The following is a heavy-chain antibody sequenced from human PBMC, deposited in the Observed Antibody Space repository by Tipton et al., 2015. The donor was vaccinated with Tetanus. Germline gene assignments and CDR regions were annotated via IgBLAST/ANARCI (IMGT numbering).Heavy chain of an antibody. CDR3: AREADCSGGSCFSGDFDN. Sequence: SLRLPCAASGFIFSSYGIHWVRQAPGKGLEWLAGSWYDGTDKYYADSVKGRFTISRDNSKNTLYLQMNSLRAEDTAVYYCAREADCSGGSCFSGDFDNWGQGTQVPVSS. J-gene: IGHJ4*02. D-gene: IGHD2-15*01. V-gene: IGHV3-33*01. CDR2: SWYDGTDK. CDR1: GFIFSSYG.